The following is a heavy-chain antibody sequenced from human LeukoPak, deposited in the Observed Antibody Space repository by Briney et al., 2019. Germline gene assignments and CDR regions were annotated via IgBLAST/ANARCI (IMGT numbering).Heavy chain of an antibody. Sequence: ASVKVSCKASGYTFTGYYMHWVRQAPGQGLEWMGWIIPNSGGTNYAQKFQGRVTMTRDTSISTAYMELSRLRSDDTAVYYCARGELLWFGELSSFDYWGQGTLVTVSS. J-gene: IGHJ4*02. CDR1: GYTFTGYY. V-gene: IGHV1-2*02. CDR3: ARGELLWFGELSSFDY. CDR2: IIPNSGGT. D-gene: IGHD3-10*01.